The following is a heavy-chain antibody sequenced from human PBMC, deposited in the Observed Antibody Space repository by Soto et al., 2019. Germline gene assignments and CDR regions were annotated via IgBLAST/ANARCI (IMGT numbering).Heavy chain of an antibody. CDR3: ARGFGWYAMDH. CDR2: IHHSGITR. V-gene: IGHV3-30*04. Sequence: QVQLVESGGGVVQPGRSLRLSCAASGFTFSSYAMHWVRQAPGKGLEWIGEIHHSGITRTNPSLMNRVTMSVDKSRNQFFLNLNSVTAADTAVYYCARGFGWYAMDHWGQGTLVIV. CDR1: GFTFSSYA. J-gene: IGHJ4*03. D-gene: IGHD6-19*01.